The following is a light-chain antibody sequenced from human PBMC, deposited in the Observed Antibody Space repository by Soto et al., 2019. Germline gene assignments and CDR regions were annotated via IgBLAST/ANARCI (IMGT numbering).Light chain of an antibody. V-gene: IGLV1-44*01. J-gene: IGLJ1*01. CDR2: TDN. CDR1: SSNIGINT. CDR3: AAWDDSLNGLYV. Sequence: QSVLTQPPSASGTPGHRVTISCSGSSSNIGINTVNWYQQVPGTAPKLLIYTDNQRPSGVPDRFSGSKSGTSASLAISGLQSEDEADYYCAAWDDSLNGLYVFGTGTKVTVL.